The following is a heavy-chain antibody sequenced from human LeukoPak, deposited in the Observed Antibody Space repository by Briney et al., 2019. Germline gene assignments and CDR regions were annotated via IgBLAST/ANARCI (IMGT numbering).Heavy chain of an antibody. Sequence: GGSLRLSCAASGFTLDDYAMHWVRQAPGKGLEWVSGIRWNSGNIAYADSVKGRFTISRDNAKNSLYLQMNSLRAEDTALYYSAKDAAYGVHGSFDYWGQGTLVTVSS. CDR2: IRWNSGNI. CDR3: AKDAAYGVHGSFDY. J-gene: IGHJ4*02. V-gene: IGHV3-9*01. CDR1: GFTLDDYA. D-gene: IGHD4-17*01.